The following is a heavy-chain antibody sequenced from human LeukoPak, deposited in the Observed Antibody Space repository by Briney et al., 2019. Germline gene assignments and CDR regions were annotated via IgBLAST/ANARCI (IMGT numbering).Heavy chain of an antibody. J-gene: IGHJ3*02. CDR2: ISSSATYR. CDR3: ARHSRRLWSREVAFDI. D-gene: IGHD5-18*01. CDR1: EFTFTTYS. Sequence: GESLRLSCAASEFTFTTYSMAWVRQAPGKGLEWVSSISSSATYRYYADSVNGRFTISRDDPKNSLYLQMNSLRAEDTAVYYCARHSRRLWSREVAFDIWGQGTMVTVSS. V-gene: IGHV3-21*01.